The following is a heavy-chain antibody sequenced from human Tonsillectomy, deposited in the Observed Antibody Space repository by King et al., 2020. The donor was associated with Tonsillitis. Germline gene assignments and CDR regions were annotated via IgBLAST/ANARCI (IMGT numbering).Heavy chain of an antibody. V-gene: IGHV3-30*02. CDR3: AKVGTPFYGSGTYGNFDI. D-gene: IGHD3-10*01. CDR2: IRYDWSNK. J-gene: IGHJ3*02. Sequence: VRQAPGTGLEWLAFIRYDWSNKYYADSVKGLFTISRDNSKNPLYLRMDSLSVEDTAVYYCAKVGTPFYGSGTYGNFDIWGQGTMVTVS.